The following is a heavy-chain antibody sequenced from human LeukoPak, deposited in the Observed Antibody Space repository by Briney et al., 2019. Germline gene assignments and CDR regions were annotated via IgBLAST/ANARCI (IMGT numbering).Heavy chain of an antibody. J-gene: IGHJ4*02. V-gene: IGHV3-21*01. Sequence: GGSLGLSCAASGFTFSAYTMSWVRQAPGKGLEWVSSFTSSSSSIYYADSVKGRFTISRDNAKNSLYLQLSSLGAEDTAVYYCARGWGSYYFDSWGQGTLVTVSS. CDR2: FTSSSSSI. CDR3: ARGWGSYYFDS. D-gene: IGHD3-16*01. CDR1: GFTFSAYT.